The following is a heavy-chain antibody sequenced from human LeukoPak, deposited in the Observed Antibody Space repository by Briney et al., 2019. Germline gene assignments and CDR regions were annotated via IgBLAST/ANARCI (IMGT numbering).Heavy chain of an antibody. CDR2: IKQDGSEK. CDR3: ARSVVPAGAWFDP. V-gene: IGHV3-7*01. CDR1: GFTFSNFW. D-gene: IGHD2-2*01. Sequence: PGGSLRLSCAASGFTFSNFWMNWVRQAPGKGLEWVANIKQDGSEKYYVDSVKGRFTISRDNARNSLYLEMNSLRADDTAMYFCARSVVPAGAWFDPWGQGTLVIVS. J-gene: IGHJ5*02.